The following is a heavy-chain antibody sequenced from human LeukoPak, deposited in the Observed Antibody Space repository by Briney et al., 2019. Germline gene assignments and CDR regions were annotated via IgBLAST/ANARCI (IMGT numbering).Heavy chain of an antibody. Sequence: GGSLRLSCAASGFKFDEYAMHWVRLPPGKGLEWVSGISWDSAIIGYEDSVKGRFTTSRDNAKNSLYLQMNSLTAEDTALYYCAKVRSPAGRAAAFDFWGQGTMVTVSS. CDR2: ISWDSAII. J-gene: IGHJ3*01. CDR1: GFKFDEYA. D-gene: IGHD2-15*01. CDR3: AKVRSPAGRAAAFDF. V-gene: IGHV3-9*01.